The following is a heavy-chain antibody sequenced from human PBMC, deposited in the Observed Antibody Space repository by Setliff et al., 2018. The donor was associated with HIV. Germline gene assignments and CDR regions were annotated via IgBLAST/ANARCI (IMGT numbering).Heavy chain of an antibody. Sequence: PGGSLRLSCAASGFTFSNYAMHWVRQAPVKGLEWVAVISYDGSDKYYADSVKGRFTISRDNTKNTVYLQMNSLRAEDTAVYYCATLSSNWHLDYWGQGTLVTV. CDR3: ATLSSNWHLDY. D-gene: IGHD6-13*01. V-gene: IGHV3-30*04. CDR1: GFTFSNYA. CDR2: ISYDGSDK. J-gene: IGHJ4*02.